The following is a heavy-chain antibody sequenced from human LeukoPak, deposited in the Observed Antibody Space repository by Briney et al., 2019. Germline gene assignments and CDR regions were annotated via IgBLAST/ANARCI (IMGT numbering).Heavy chain of an antibody. CDR2: MYHSGST. CDR3: ARVPGPNWFDP. D-gene: IGHD1-14*01. CDR1: GYSISSGYY. Sequence: SETLSLTCTVSGYSISSGYYWGWIRQPPGKGLEWIGSMYHSGSTYYNPSLKSRVTISVDTSKNQFSLKLSSVTAADTAVYYCARVPGPNWFDPWGQGTLVTVSS. J-gene: IGHJ5*02. V-gene: IGHV4-38-2*02.